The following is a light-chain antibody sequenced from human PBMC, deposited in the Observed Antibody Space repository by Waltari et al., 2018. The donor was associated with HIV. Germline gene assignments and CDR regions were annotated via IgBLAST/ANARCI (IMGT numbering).Light chain of an antibody. CDR2: GAN. CDR3: QHYNNWPPWT. V-gene: IGKV3-15*01. J-gene: IGKJ1*01. Sequence: EIVMPQSPATLSVSPGERATLSCRASQSISSNLAWYQQKPGQAPRLLIYGANTRATGVPARFSGSGSGTEFTLTISSLQSEDFAIYYCQHYNNWPPWTFGQGTKVEIK. CDR1: QSISSN.